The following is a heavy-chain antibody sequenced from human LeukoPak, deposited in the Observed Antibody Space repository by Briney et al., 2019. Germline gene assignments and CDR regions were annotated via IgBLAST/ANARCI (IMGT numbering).Heavy chain of an antibody. D-gene: IGHD3-22*01. J-gene: IGHJ3*02. V-gene: IGHV4-38-2*02. CDR3: ARDKGYYYDSSGYYTDAFDI. CDR2: IYHSGST. Sequence: SETLSLTCTVSGYSISSGYYWGWIRQPPGKGLEWIGSIYHSGSTYYNPSLKSRVTISVDTSKNQFSLKLSSVTAADTAVYYCARDKGYYYDSSGYYTDAFDIWGQGTMVTVSS. CDR1: GYSISSGYY.